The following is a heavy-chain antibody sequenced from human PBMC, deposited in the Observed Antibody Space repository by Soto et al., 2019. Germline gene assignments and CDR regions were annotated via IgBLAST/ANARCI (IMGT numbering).Heavy chain of an antibody. CDR2: ISAYNGNT. Sequence: QVQLVQSGAEVKKPGASVKVSCKASVYTFTSYGISWVRQAPGQGLAWMGWISAYNGNTNYAQKLQGRVTMTTDTSTSTAYMELRSLRSDDTAVYYCARVPRGDPRPDYYYGMDVWGQGTTVTVSS. D-gene: IGHD2-21*02. CDR3: ARVPRGDPRPDYYYGMDV. J-gene: IGHJ6*02. CDR1: VYTFTSYG. V-gene: IGHV1-18*01.